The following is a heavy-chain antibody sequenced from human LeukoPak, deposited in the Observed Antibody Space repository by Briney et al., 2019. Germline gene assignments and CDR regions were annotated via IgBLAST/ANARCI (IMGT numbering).Heavy chain of an antibody. CDR1: GFTFSSYW. Sequence: GGSLRLSCAASGFTFSSYWMSWVRQAPGKGLEWVANIKKDGSEKYYVDSVKGRFTISRDNAKNSLYLQMNSLRAEDTAVYYCASRSSIWSGYQDTLYYFDSWGQGTLVTVSS. CDR2: IKKDGSEK. CDR3: ASRSSIWSGYQDTLYYFDS. D-gene: IGHD3-3*01. J-gene: IGHJ4*02. V-gene: IGHV3-7*05.